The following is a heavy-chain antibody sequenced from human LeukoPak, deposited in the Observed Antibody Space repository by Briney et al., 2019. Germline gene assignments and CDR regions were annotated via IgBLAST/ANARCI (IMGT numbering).Heavy chain of an antibody. CDR3: AKADDGGPIAVAGLDY. CDR2: ISSDGSHK. CDR1: GFTFSSYG. V-gene: IGHV3-30*18. Sequence: PWMSLRRSAAASGFTFSSYGRHWVRHAPGNGLEGVAGISSDGSHKDHADSGKGRFTISRDNSKNTLYLQMNSLRAEDTAVYYCAKADDGGPIAVAGLDYWGQGTLVPVSS. D-gene: IGHD6-19*01. J-gene: IGHJ4*02.